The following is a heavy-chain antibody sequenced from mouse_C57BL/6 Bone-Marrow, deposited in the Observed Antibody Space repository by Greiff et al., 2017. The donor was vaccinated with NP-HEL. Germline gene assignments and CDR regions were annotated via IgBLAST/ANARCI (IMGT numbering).Heavy chain of an antibody. D-gene: IGHD2-3*01. CDR3: ARAAYDGYYAWFAY. Sequence: QVTLKVSGPGILQSSQTLSLTCSFSGFSLRTSGMGVSWIRQPSGQGLEWLAHIYWDDDKRYNPSLKSRLTISKDTSRNQVFLKITSVDTADTSTYYCARAAYDGYYAWFAYWGQGTLVTVSA. CDR2: IYWDDDK. J-gene: IGHJ3*01. CDR1: GFSLRTSGMG. V-gene: IGHV8-12*01.